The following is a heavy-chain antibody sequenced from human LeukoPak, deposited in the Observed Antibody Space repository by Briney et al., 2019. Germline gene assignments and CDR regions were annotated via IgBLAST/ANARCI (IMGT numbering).Heavy chain of an antibody. V-gene: IGHV3-9*01. J-gene: IGHJ6*03. CDR2: ISWNGGCV. Sequence: GGTLRLSCAASGFTFSNYAIHWVRQAPGKGLEWVSGISWNGGCVGYADSVRGRFTISRDNAKNSLYLQMNSLRAEDTALYYCARALRFDPSSSSWYGRLNYYMDVWGKGTTVTVSS. D-gene: IGHD6-13*01. CDR1: GFTFSNYA. CDR3: ARALRFDPSSSSWYGRLNYYMDV.